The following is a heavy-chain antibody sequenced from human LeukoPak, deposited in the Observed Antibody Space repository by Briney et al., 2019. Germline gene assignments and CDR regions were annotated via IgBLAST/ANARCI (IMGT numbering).Heavy chain of an antibody. D-gene: IGHD2-8*02. CDR1: GYTFTGYY. Sequence: ASVKVSCKASGYTFTGYYMHWVRQAPGQGLEWMGWINPNSGGTNYAQKFQGRVTMTRDTSISTAYMELSRLRSDDTAVYYCARDTGGRGWFDPWGQGTLVTVSS. CDR2: INPNSGGT. V-gene: IGHV1-2*02. CDR3: ARDTGGRGWFDP. J-gene: IGHJ5*02.